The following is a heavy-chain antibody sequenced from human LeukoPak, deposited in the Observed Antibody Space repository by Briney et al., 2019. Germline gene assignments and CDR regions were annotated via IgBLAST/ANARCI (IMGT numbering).Heavy chain of an antibody. J-gene: IGHJ4*02. D-gene: IGHD3-16*02. V-gene: IGHV3-74*01. Sequence: QPGGSLRLSCAVSGLTLSSYRMHWVRQAPGKGLVWVSAIETDGKSATYADSVKGRFAIYRDNAKNTLYLQMNSLRAEDTAVYFCARDYQGLHYWGQGTLVTVSS. CDR2: IETDGKSA. CDR1: GLTLSSYR. CDR3: ARDYQGLHY.